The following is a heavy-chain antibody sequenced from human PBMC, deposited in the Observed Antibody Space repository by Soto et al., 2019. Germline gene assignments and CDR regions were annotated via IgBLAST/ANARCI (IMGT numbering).Heavy chain of an antibody. CDR1: GFTFSSYA. Sequence: GGSLRLSCAASGFTFSSYAMSWVRQAPGKGLEWVSAISGSGGSTYYADSVKGRFTISRDNSKNTLYLQMNSLRAEDTAVYYCAKDLRTTGRSKPYYYYYGMDVRGQGTTVTAP. CDR3: AKDLRTTGRSKPYYYYYGMDV. J-gene: IGHJ6*02. V-gene: IGHV3-23*01. CDR2: ISGSGGST. D-gene: IGHD3-10*01.